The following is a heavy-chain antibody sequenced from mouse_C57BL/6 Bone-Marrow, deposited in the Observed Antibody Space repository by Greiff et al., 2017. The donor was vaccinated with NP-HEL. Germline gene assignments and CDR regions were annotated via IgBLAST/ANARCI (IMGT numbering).Heavy chain of an antibody. J-gene: IGHJ1*03. CDR1: GYTFTSYW. Sequence: QVHVKQPGAELVMPGASVKLSCKASGYTFTSYWMHWVKQRPGQGLEWIGEIDPSDSYTNYNQKFKGKSTLTVDKSSSTAYMQLSSLTSEDSAVYYCARSPGGSSYWYFDVWGTGTTVTVSS. D-gene: IGHD1-1*01. CDR3: ARSPGGSSYWYFDV. V-gene: IGHV1-69*01. CDR2: IDPSDSYT.